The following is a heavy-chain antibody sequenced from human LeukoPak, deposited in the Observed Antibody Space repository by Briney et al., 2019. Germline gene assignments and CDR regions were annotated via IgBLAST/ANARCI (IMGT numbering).Heavy chain of an antibody. CDR3: ARLEGGYYDFWSGYYVY. D-gene: IGHD3-3*01. CDR1: GFTFSSYS. J-gene: IGHJ4*02. Sequence: GGSLRLSCAASGFTFSSYSMNWVRQAPGKGLEWVSSISSSSSYIYYADSVKGRFTISRDNAKNSLYLQMNSLRAEDTAVYYCARLEGGYYDFWSGYYVYWGQGTLVTVSS. V-gene: IGHV3-21*01. CDR2: ISSSSSYI.